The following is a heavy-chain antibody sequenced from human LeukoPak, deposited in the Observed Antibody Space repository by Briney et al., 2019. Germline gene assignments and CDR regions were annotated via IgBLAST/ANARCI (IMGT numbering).Heavy chain of an antibody. CDR3: ARDPYGSGTNYMDV. J-gene: IGHJ6*03. V-gene: IGHV3-48*04. D-gene: IGHD3-10*01. Sequence: GGSLRLSCAASGFTFSNYSMNWVRQAPGKGLEWVSYISSSGSTIYYADSVKGRFTISRDNAKNSLYLQMNSLRAEDTAVYYCARDPYGSGTNYMDVWGKGTTVTISS. CDR2: ISSSGSTI. CDR1: GFTFSNYS.